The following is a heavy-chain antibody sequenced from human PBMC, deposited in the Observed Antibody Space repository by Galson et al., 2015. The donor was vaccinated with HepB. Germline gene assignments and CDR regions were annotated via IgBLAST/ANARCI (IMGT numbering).Heavy chain of an antibody. CDR3: ARGEARRNWNGADY. J-gene: IGHJ4*02. CDR1: AFTFSTYG. Sequence: SLRLSCAASAFTFSTYGMHWVRQAPGTGLEWVAVISYDGSNKYYADSVKGRFTISRDNSKNTLYLQMNSLRPDDTAVYYCARGEARRNWNGADYWGQGTLVTVSS. V-gene: IGHV3-30*03. CDR2: ISYDGSNK. D-gene: IGHD1-1*01.